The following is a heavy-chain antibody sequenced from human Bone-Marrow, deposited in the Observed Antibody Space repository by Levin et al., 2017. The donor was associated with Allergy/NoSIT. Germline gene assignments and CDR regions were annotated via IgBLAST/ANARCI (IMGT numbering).Heavy chain of an antibody. CDR1: GFTFDDYA. CDR2: ISWNSGSI. D-gene: IGHD4-23*01. V-gene: IGHV3-9*01. J-gene: IGHJ4*02. CDR3: AKADGGNDLFLFDY. Sequence: PGGSLRLSCAASGFTFDDYAMHWVRQAPGKGLEWVSGISWNSGSIGYADSVKGRFTISRDNAKNSLYLQMNSLRAEDTALYYCAKADGGNDLFLFDYWGQGTLVTVSS.